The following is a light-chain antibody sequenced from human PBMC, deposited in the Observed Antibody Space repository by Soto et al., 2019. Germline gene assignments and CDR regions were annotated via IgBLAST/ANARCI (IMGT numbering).Light chain of an antibody. V-gene: IGKV1-9*01. CDR3: QQFSRYPLT. Sequence: DIQLTQSPSFLSAPVGDRVTITCRASQGINSCLAWYQQKPGTAPKLLIYAASTLQSGVPSRFSGNGSGTDFTLTISSLQSEDFATYYCQQFSRYPLTFGGGTKVEIK. CDR1: QGINSC. CDR2: AAS. J-gene: IGKJ4*01.